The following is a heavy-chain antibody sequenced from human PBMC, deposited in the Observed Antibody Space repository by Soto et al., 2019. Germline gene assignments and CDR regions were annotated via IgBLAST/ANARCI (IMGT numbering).Heavy chain of an antibody. D-gene: IGHD6-19*01. V-gene: IGHV3-30*18. CDR1: GFTFSSYG. CDR3: AKGKQRLADY. CDR2: ISYDGSNK. J-gene: IGHJ4*02. Sequence: QVQLVESGGGVVQPGRSLRLSCAASGFTFSSYGMHWVRQAPGKGLEWVAVISYDGSNKYYADSVKGRFTISRDNSKNTLYLQMNSLRAEDTAVYYCAKGKQRLADYWGQGTLVTVSS.